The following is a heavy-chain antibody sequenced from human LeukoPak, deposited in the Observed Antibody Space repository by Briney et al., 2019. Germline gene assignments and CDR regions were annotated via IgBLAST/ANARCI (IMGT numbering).Heavy chain of an antibody. CDR3: TRDIVATIPTHYYYYGMDL. CDR2: VNSDGTST. V-gene: IGHV3-74*03. CDR1: GFTLSSYW. D-gene: IGHD5-12*01. Sequence: PGGSLRLSCAASGFTLSSYWMHWGRRAPGKGLVWVSRVNSDGTSTTYADSVRGRFTSSRDNAKNTLYLQMNSLRVEDTAVYYCTRDIVATIPTHYYYYGMDLWGQGTTVTVSS. J-gene: IGHJ6*02.